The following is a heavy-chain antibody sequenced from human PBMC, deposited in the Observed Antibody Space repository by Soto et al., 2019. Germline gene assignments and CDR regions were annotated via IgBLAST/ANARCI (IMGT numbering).Heavy chain of an antibody. Sequence: GGSLRLSCAASGFTFSSYAMSWVRRAPGKGLEWVSAISGSGGSTYYADSVKGRFTISRDNSKNTLYLQMNSLRAEDTAVYYCARARWLQPLGYWGQGTLVTVSS. CDR2: ISGSGGST. V-gene: IGHV3-23*01. CDR1: GFTFSSYA. D-gene: IGHD5-12*01. CDR3: ARARWLQPLGY. J-gene: IGHJ4*02.